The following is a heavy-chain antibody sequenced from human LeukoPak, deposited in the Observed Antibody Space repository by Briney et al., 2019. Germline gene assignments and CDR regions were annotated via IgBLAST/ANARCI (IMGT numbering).Heavy chain of an antibody. CDR3: AKNWRSLDY. CDR2: IKQDGSEK. J-gene: IGHJ4*02. CDR1: GFTFDSNS. D-gene: IGHD1-1*01. V-gene: IGHV3-7*01. Sequence: GGSLRLSCAASGFTFDSNSMSWVRQAPGKGLEWVANIKQDGSEKYYVDSVKGRFTISRDNAKNSLYLQMNSLRAEDTAVYYCAKNWRSLDYWGPGTLVTVSS.